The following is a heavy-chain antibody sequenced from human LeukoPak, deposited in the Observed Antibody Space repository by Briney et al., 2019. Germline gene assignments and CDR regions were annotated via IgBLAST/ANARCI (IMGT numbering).Heavy chain of an antibody. CDR2: IYHSGST. CDR3: ARDRPYKEFDY. J-gene: IGHJ4*02. CDR1: GGSFSGYY. D-gene: IGHD5-24*01. Sequence: PSETLSLTCAVYGGSFSGYYWSWIRQPPGKGLEWIGEIYHSGSTNYNPSLKSRVTISVDKSKNQFSLKLSSVTAADTAVYYCARDRPYKEFDYWGQGTLVTVSS. V-gene: IGHV4-34*01.